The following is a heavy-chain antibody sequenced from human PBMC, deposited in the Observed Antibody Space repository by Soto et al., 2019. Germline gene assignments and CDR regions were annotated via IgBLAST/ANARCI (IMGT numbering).Heavy chain of an antibody. CDR3: AKFRGPSYSYYYMDV. D-gene: IGHD3-16*01. V-gene: IGHV3-23*01. Sequence: EVQLLESGGGLVQPGGSLRLSCAASGFTFGTYAMKWLRQAPGRGLECVSFISGSGRTTYSADSVKGRFTVSRDNSKNTMYLQMNSLRAEDTALYYCAKFRGPSYSYYYMDVWGKGTTVTVSS. CDR1: GFTFGTYA. J-gene: IGHJ6*03. CDR2: ISGSGRTT.